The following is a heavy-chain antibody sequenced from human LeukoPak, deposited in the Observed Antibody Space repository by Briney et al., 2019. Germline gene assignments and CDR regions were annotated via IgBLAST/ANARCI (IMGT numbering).Heavy chain of an antibody. CDR2: ISDTGKT. J-gene: IGHJ4*02. CDR1: GASLSDYY. D-gene: IGHD3-3*01. Sequence: PSETLSLTCNVSGASLSDYYWGWIRQSPAKGLAWLGYISDTGKTDYNPSLNSRGTLSLDASKNQFSLRLASVTAADTAVYYCVTGYYEPFDNWGQGTLVTVSS. CDR3: VTGYYEPFDN. V-gene: IGHV4-59*01.